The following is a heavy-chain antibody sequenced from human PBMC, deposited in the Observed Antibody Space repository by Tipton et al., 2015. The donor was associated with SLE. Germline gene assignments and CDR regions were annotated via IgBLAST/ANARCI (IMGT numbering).Heavy chain of an antibody. CDR3: ARGISGYNSSWYYYYYVMDV. CDR2: INHSGST. Sequence: TLSLTCSVSSYSIYNGFYWGWIRQPPGKGLEWIGEINHSGSTNYNPSLKSRVTISVDTSKNQFSLKVTSVTAADTAVYYCARGISGYNSSWYYYYYVMDVWGQGTTVTVSS. D-gene: IGHD6-13*01. CDR1: SYSIYNGFY. V-gene: IGHV4-34*01. J-gene: IGHJ6*02.